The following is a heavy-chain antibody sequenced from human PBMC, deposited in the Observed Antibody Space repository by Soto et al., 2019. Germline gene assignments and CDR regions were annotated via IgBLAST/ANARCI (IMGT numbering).Heavy chain of an antibody. J-gene: IGHJ5*02. CDR3: ARGLVYDFWSGYYRWFDP. Sequence: ASVKVSCKASGYTFTSYDINWVRQATGQGLEWMGWMNPNSGNTGYAQKFQGRVTMTRNTSISTAYMELSSLRSEDTAVYYCARGLVYDFWSGYYRWFDPWGQGTLVTVSS. V-gene: IGHV1-8*01. CDR1: GYTFTSYD. CDR2: MNPNSGNT. D-gene: IGHD3-3*01.